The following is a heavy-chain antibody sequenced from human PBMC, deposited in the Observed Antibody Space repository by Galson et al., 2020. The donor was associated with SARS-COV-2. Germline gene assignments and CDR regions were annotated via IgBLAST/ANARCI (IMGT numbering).Heavy chain of an antibody. CDR1: GLSLSTSGEG. V-gene: IGHV2-5*01. CDR2: IYWNDDK. D-gene: IGHD1-7*01. Sequence: SGPTLVKPTQTLTLTCTFSGLSLSTSGEGVGWIRQPPGKALEWLALIYWNDDKRYSPSLKSRLTITKDTSKNQVVLTMTNMDPVDTATYYCALSWNYPVILDYWGQGTLVTVSS. J-gene: IGHJ4*02. CDR3: ALSWNYPVILDY.